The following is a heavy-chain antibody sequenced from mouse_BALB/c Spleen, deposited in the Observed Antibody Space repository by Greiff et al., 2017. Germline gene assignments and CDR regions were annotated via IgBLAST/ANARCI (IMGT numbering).Heavy chain of an antibody. V-gene: IGHV7-1*02. CDR3: ASDGGYGPYYCAMDY. CDR2: SRNKANDYTT. D-gene: IGHD2-10*02. Sequence: EVMLVESGGGLVQPGGSLRLSCATSGFTFSDFYMEWVRQPPGKRLEWMGVSRNKANDYTTEYSASVKGRFIVSRDTSQSILYLQMKALRAEDTASDNCASDGGYGPYYCAMDYWGQGTSVTVSS. J-gene: IGHJ4*01. CDR1: GFTFSDFY.